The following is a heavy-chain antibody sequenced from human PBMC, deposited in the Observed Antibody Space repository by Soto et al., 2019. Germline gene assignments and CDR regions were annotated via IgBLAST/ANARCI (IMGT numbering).Heavy chain of an antibody. V-gene: IGHV3-23*01. CDR1: GFTFSSHG. D-gene: IGHD1-1*01. J-gene: IGHJ4*02. CDR2: ISGSGRNT. CDR3: AKNGLSNSPSAIDS. Sequence: EVQVLESGGGLVQPGGSLRLSCAASGFTFSSHGMSWVRQAPGKGLDWVSGISGSGRNTFYADSVKGRFTISRDNSKNTVFLQMNSLRVDDTAVYYCAKNGLSNSPSAIDSWGQGTLVTVSP.